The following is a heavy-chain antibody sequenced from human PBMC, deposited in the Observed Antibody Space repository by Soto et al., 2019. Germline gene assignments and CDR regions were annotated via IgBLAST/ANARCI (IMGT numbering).Heavy chain of an antibody. V-gene: IGHV1-69*01. CDR1: GGTLSSYA. CDR3: ARGVVTMLEDGMAV. D-gene: IGHD3-22*01. CDR2: IIPIFGTA. Sequence: TVSCKASGGTLSSYAISWVRQAPGQGLEWMGGIIPIFGTANYAQKFQGRVTITADESTSTAYMELSSLRSEDTAVYYCARGVVTMLEDGMAVWGQRSTVTVSS. J-gene: IGHJ6*02.